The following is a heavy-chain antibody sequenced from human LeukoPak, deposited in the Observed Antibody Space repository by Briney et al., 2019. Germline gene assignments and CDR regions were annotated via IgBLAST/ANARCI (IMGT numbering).Heavy chain of an antibody. CDR1: GFTFSSYA. D-gene: IGHD6-19*01. Sequence: PGGSLRLSCSASGFTFSSYAMHWDRQAPGKGLEYVSAISSNGGSTYYADSVKGRFTISRDNSKNTLYLQMSSLRAEDTAVYYCVKGGYSSGWYYGMDVWGQGTTVTVSS. J-gene: IGHJ6*02. V-gene: IGHV3-64D*06. CDR3: VKGGYSSGWYYGMDV. CDR2: ISSNGGST.